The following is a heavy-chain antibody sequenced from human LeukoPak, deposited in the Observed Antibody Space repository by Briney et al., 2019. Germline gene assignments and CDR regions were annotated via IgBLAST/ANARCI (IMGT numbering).Heavy chain of an antibody. CDR2: TYASGTT. CDR3: AATTREDISSFDD. D-gene: IGHD6-13*01. V-gene: IGHV4-4*09. CDR1: GVSISSYH. J-gene: IGHJ4*02. Sequence: SETLSLTCTVSGVSISSYHWSWIRQPPGKGPEWIGHTYASGTTNHNPSLKSRVTILVDTSKNQFSLKLSSVTAADTAVYYCAATTREDISSFDDWGQGALVTASS.